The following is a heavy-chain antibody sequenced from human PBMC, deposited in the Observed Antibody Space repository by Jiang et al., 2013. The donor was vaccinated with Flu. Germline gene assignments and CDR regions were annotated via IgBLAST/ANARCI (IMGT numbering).Heavy chain of an antibody. J-gene: IGHJ4*02. V-gene: IGHV4-34*01. CDR3: ARGARISGTFYGLDY. CDR2: ISSSGST. CDR1: GASFSGYY. D-gene: IGHD1-26*01. Sequence: LLKPSETLSLTCAVYGASFSGYYWAWIRQPPGKGLQWIGEISSSGSTNYNPSLKSRATVSVDTSKNQFSLNLRSVTAADTAVYYCARGARISGTFYGLDYWGQGTLVTVSS.